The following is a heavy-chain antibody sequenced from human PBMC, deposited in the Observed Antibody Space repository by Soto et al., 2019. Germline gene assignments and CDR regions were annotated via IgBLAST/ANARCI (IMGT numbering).Heavy chain of an antibody. J-gene: IGHJ6*02. D-gene: IGHD6-6*01. V-gene: IGHV3-48*02. Sequence: EVQLVESGGGLVQPGGSLRLSCAASGFSFSTYSMNWVRQAPGKGLEWVSYISSRSYTIYYIDSVKGRFTISRDNAKSSLYLQMNRLRDVDTAVYYCGRGGSSSDKVMDVWGQGPTVTVSS. CDR3: GRGGSSSDKVMDV. CDR1: GFSFSTYS. CDR2: ISSRSYTI.